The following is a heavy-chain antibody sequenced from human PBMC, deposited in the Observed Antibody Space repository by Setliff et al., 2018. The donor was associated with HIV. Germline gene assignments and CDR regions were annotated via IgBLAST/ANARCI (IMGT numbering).Heavy chain of an antibody. CDR2: IIPSFGAT. Sequence: ASVKVSCKASGGSFKSYAISWVRQVSGQGFEWMGRIIPSFGATNYAQNFQGRLTITWNTSISTAYMELGSLGFDDTAVYFCASTRSGGSSVYYYYYMDVWGQGTAVTVSS. J-gene: IGHJ6*03. CDR3: ASTRSGGSSVYYYYYMDV. D-gene: IGHD2-15*01. V-gene: IGHV1-69*06. CDR1: GGSFKSYA.